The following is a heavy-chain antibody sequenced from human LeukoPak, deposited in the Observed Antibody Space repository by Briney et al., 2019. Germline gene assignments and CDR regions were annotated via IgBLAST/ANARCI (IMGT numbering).Heavy chain of an antibody. CDR3: ARQKEMIQVFDY. CDR2: IRYDGSNK. D-gene: IGHD5-24*01. V-gene: IGHV3-30*02. J-gene: IGHJ4*02. CDR1: GFTFSSYG. Sequence: GGSLRLSCAASGFTFSSYGMHWVRQAPGKGLEWVAFIRYDGSNKYYADSVKGRFTISRDNSKNTLYLQMNSLRTEDTAVYYCARQKEMIQVFDYWGQGTLVTVSS.